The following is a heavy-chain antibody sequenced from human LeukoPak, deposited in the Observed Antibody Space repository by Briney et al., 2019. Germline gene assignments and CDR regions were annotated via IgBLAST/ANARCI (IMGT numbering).Heavy chain of an antibody. J-gene: IGHJ4*02. CDR3: ARGYYFDY. V-gene: IGHV4-59*11. Sequence: SETLSLTCTVSGGSISSHYWSWIRQPPGKGLEWIGYIYYSGSTNYNPSLKSRVTISVDTSKNQFSLKLSSVTAADTAVYYCARGYYFDYWGQGTPVTVSS. CDR1: GGSISSHY. CDR2: IYYSGST.